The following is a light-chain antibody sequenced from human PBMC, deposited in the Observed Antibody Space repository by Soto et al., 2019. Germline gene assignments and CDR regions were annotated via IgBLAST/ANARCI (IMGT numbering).Light chain of an antibody. CDR2: SAS. CDR1: QGIRND. Sequence: IQMTQSPSSLSASLGERVTISLGASQGIRNDLNWYQQKPGRAPKRLIYSASSLQSGVPSRFSGSGYGTEFTLTITSLQPEDFATYYCLQHNTYPWTFGQGNKVDIK. V-gene: IGKV1-17*01. J-gene: IGKJ1*01. CDR3: LQHNTYPWT.